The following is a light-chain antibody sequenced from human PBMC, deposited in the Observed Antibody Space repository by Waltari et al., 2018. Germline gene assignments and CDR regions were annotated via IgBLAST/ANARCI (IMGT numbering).Light chain of an antibody. V-gene: IGKV2-28*01. CDR2: LGS. CDR1: QSLLHSNGYNY. Sequence: DIVMTQSPFSLPVTPGEPASISCRSSQSLLHSNGYNYLDWYLQKPGQSPQLLIYLGSNRASGVPDRFSGSGLGTDFTLKISRVEAEDVGVYYCMQALQTHTFGQGTKLEIK. J-gene: IGKJ2*01. CDR3: MQALQTHT.